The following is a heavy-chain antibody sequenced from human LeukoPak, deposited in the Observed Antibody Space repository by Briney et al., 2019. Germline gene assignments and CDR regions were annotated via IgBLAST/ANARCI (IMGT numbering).Heavy chain of an antibody. V-gene: IGHV1-24*01. CDR1: GYSFSELS. CDR3: AAGGVYDLLDN. Sequence: AASVTVSCTVSGYSFSELSMHWVRQAPGKGLEWMGGFYPENGEAVYAQKFQGRVTTTEDTSTETSYMELNSLKSEDTAVYYCAAGGVYDLLDNWGQGTLVSVSS. CDR2: FYPENGEA. D-gene: IGHD2-8*01. J-gene: IGHJ4*02.